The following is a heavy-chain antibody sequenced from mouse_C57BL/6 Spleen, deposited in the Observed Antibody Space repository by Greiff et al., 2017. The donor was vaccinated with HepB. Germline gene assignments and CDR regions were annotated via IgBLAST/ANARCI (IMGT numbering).Heavy chain of an antibody. CDR3: ARSLTPYAMDY. D-gene: IGHD4-1*01. J-gene: IGHJ4*01. Sequence: VQLQQSGAELVKPGASVKISCKASGYAFSSYWMNWVKQRPGKGLEWIGQIYPGDGDTNYNGKFKSKATLTADKSSSTAYMQRSSLTSEDSAVYFCARSLTPYAMDYWGQGTTVTVSS. CDR1: GYAFSSYW. V-gene: IGHV1-80*01. CDR2: IYPGDGDT.